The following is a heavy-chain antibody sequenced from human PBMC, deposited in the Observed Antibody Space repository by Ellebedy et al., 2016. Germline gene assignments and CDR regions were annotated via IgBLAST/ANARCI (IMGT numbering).Heavy chain of an antibody. D-gene: IGHD2-2*01. CDR1: GYTFTSYA. V-gene: IGHV1-3*01. CDR3: ARGGYCSSTSCSMDETYYYYYGMDV. J-gene: IGHJ6*02. Sequence: ASVKVSCKASGYTFTSYAMHWARQAPGQRLEWMGRINAGNGDTKYSQKFQGRVTMTRNTSISTAYMELSSLRSEDTAVYYCARGGYCSSTSCSMDETYYYYYGMDVWGQGTTVTVSS. CDR2: INAGNGDT.